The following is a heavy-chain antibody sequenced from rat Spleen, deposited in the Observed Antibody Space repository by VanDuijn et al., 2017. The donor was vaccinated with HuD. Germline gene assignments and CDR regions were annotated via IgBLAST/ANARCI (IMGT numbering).Heavy chain of an antibody. D-gene: IGHD1-11*01. Sequence: EVQLVESGGGLVQPGRSLKLSCAASGFTFSDYAMAWVRQAPKKGLEWVATIFYDGSSTYYRDSVKGRFTISRDNAKSTLYLQMDSLRSEDTATYYCARQDGGYALYWYFDFWGPGTMVTVSS. J-gene: IGHJ1*01. CDR2: IFYDGSST. CDR3: ARQDGGYALYWYFDF. CDR1: GFTFSDYA. V-gene: IGHV5-17*01.